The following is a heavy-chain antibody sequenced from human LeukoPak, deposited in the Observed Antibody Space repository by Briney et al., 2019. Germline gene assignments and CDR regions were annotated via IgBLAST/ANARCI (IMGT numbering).Heavy chain of an antibody. D-gene: IGHD3-16*01. V-gene: IGHV3-30*18. CDR2: ISYDGSNK. Sequence: GRSLRLSCAASGFTFSSYGMHWVRQAPGMGLELVAIISYDGSNKYYADSVKGRFTISRDNSRNTLYLQMNSLRAEDTALYYCAKVRVDAYVSPNDYWGQGTLVTVSS. CDR1: GFTFSSYG. J-gene: IGHJ4*02. CDR3: AKVRVDAYVSPNDY.